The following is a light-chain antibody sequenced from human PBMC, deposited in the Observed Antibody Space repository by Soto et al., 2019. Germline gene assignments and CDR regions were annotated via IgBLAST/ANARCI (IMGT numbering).Light chain of an antibody. CDR3: QQYDDLPRT. Sequence: DIQMNQSPSSLSASVGDRVTITGQASQDISNNLHWYQVKPGKAPKLLIYDASNLETGVPSRFGGSGSGTNFTFTIISLEPEDVATYYCQQYDDLPRTFGQGTKLQFK. J-gene: IGKJ2*01. CDR1: QDISNN. CDR2: DAS. V-gene: IGKV1-33*01.